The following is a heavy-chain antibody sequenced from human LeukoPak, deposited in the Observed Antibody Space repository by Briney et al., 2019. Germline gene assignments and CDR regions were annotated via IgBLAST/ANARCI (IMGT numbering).Heavy chain of an antibody. D-gene: IGHD6-19*01. Sequence: GGSLRLSCSASGFTFSSYAMHWVRQAPGKGLEYVSAISSNGGSTYYADSVKGRFTISRDNSKNTLYLQMSSLSAQDTAVYYCVKDLLPGYSSGWSMNYWGQGTLVTVSS. CDR3: VKDLLPGYSSGWSMNY. CDR1: GFTFSSYA. CDR2: ISSNGGST. V-gene: IGHV3-64D*06. J-gene: IGHJ4*02.